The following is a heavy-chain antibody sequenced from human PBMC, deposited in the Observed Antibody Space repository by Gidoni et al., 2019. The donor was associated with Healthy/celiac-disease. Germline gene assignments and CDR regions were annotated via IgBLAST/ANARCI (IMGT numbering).Heavy chain of an antibody. CDR2: ISYDGSNK. CDR1: GFPFSSYA. V-gene: IGHV3-30*01. CDR3: ARTYYDFWSGYHDIKYFQH. J-gene: IGHJ1*01. Sequence: QVQLVESGGGVVQPGRSLRLSCSASGFPFSSYAMNWVLQAPGKGLEWVAVISYDGSNKYYADSGKGRFTISRDNSKNTLYLQMNSLRAEDTAVYYCARTYYDFWSGYHDIKYFQHWGQGTLVTVSS. D-gene: IGHD3-3*01.